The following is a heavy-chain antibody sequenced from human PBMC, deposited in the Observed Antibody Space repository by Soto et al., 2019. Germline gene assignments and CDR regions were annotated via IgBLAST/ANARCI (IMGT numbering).Heavy chain of an antibody. J-gene: IGHJ2*01. V-gene: IGHV3-30-3*01. CDR1: GFTFSSYA. Sequence: QVKLVESGGGVVQPGRSLRLSCAASGFTFSSYAMHWVRQAPGKGLEWVAVISYDGSNKYYADSVKGRFTISRDNSKNTQYLQMNSLRAEDTAVYYCARSSLTFGEGAWYFDLWGRGTLVTVSS. CDR3: ARSSLTFGEGAWYFDL. D-gene: IGHD3-16*01. CDR2: ISYDGSNK.